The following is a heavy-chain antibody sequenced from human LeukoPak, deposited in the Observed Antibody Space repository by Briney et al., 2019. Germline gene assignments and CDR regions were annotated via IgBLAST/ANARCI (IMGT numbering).Heavy chain of an antibody. CDR2: MNPNSGNT. CDR3: ARSELGYNYHYMDV. Sequence: ASVKVSCKASGYTFTSYDINWVRQATGQGLEWMGWMNPNSGNTGYAQKFQGRVTMTRNTSISTAYMELNSLRAEDTAVYYCARSELGYNYHYMDVWGKGTTVTISS. J-gene: IGHJ6*03. CDR1: GYTFTSYD. V-gene: IGHV1-8*01. D-gene: IGHD3-10*01.